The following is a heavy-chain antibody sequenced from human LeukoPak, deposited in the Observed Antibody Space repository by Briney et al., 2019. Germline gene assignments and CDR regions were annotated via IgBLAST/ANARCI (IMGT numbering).Heavy chain of an antibody. CDR1: DDSITMYY. Sequence: SETLSLTCSVSDDSITMYYWTWIRQPPGKGLEWIGYVDHTGSTNFNPSLNSRVSISRDTTKNLFSLRLRSMTAADTAVYHCAGTTYYDFWSGYPHAFDIWGQGTMVTVSS. CDR3: AGTTYYDFWSGYPHAFDI. J-gene: IGHJ3*02. V-gene: IGHV4-59*12. CDR2: VDHTGST. D-gene: IGHD3-3*01.